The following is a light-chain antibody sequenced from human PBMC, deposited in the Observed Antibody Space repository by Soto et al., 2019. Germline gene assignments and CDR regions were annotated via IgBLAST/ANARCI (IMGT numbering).Light chain of an antibody. CDR1: QSIDSW. J-gene: IGKJ4*01. CDR2: KTS. V-gene: IGKV1-5*03. CDR3: QQYKSFSLT. Sequence: DIQMTQSPSTLSASVGGRVTITCRASQSIDSWLAWYQQKPGKAPKLLIYKTSSLESGVPSRFSGSGSGTEFSLTISSLQPDDFATYYCQQYKSFSLTFGGGTKVDIK.